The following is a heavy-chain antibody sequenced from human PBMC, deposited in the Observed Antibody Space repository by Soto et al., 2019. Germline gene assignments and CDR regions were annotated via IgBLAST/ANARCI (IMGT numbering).Heavy chain of an antibody. V-gene: IGHV3-53*01. J-gene: IGHJ6*02. Sequence: EVQLVVSGGGLIQPGGSLRLSCAASGFIVSSNYMTWVRQAPGKGLEWVSVISSGEDTYYADSMKGRFTISRDNSKTEVYLQMDNLRVEDTAVYYCARNSSPGGMDVWGQGTTVTVSS. CDR2: ISSGEDT. CDR3: ARNSSPGGMDV. D-gene: IGHD6-13*01. CDR1: GFIVSSNY.